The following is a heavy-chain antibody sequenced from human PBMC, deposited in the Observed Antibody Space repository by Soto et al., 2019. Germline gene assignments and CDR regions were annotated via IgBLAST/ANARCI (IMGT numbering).Heavy chain of an antibody. CDR1: GYSFTSYW. J-gene: IGHJ6*04. CDR3: ARQSVAARSYYYGMDV. Sequence: RGESLKISCKGSGYSFTSYWISWVRQMPGKGLEWMGRIDPSDSYTNYSPSFQGHVTISADKSISTAYLQWSSLKASDTAMYYCARQSVAARSYYYGMDVWGKGTTVTVS. V-gene: IGHV5-10-1*01. D-gene: IGHD6-6*01. CDR2: IDPSDSYT.